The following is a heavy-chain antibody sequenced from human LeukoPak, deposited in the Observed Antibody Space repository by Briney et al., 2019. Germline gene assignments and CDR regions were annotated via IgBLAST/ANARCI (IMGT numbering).Heavy chain of an antibody. J-gene: IGHJ4*02. CDR1: GVSISDYH. D-gene: IGHD1-26*01. V-gene: IGHV4-59*01. CDR3: ARMYSGTSYFFDF. Sequence: SETLSLTCSVSGVSISDYHWRGIRQPPAKGLEWMGYFSYSGSTRYNPSLKSRVTMSVDTSKNQFSLRLISVAAADTAVYYCARMYSGTSYFFDFWGQGTLVTVSS. CDR2: FSYSGST.